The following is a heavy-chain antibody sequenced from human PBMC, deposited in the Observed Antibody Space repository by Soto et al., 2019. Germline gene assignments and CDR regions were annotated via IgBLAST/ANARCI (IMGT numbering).Heavy chain of an antibody. D-gene: IGHD3-10*01. CDR1: GYTFTSYG. J-gene: IGHJ5*02. CDR3: XXXXXXXXXXXXXNPXGINWFXP. V-gene: IGHV1-18*01. Sequence: QVQLVQSGAEVKKPGASVKVSCKASGYTFTSYGISWVRQAPGQGLEWMGWISAYNGNTNYAQKLQGRVTMTTDTXXXXXXXXXRSLRSDDTAVXXXXXXXXXXXXXXXXNPXGINWFXP. CDR2: ISAYNGNT.